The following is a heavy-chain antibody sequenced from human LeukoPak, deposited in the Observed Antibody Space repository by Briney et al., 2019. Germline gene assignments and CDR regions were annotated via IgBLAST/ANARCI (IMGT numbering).Heavy chain of an antibody. CDR1: GGTFSSYA. CDR2: IIPIFGTA. CDR3: ARDQGAVATMEMDY. Sequence: ASVKVSCKASGGTFSSYAISWVRQAPGQGLEWMGGIIPIFGTANYAQKFQGRVTITTDESTSTAYMELSSLRSEDTAVYYCARDQGAVATMEMDYWGQGTLVTVSS. J-gene: IGHJ4*02. V-gene: IGHV1-69*05. D-gene: IGHD5-12*01.